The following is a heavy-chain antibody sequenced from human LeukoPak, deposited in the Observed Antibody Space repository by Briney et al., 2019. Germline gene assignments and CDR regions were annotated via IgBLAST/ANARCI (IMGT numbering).Heavy chain of an antibody. Sequence: GGSLRLSCAASGFTFSSYGMHWVRQAPGKGLEWVAVIWYDGSNKYYADSVKGRFTISRDNSRNTLFLQMNSLRAEDTGIYYCAKVRQAETTRTNFDYWGQGTLVTVSS. CDR1: GFTFSSYG. V-gene: IGHV3-33*06. CDR2: IWYDGSNK. D-gene: IGHD1-14*01. J-gene: IGHJ4*02. CDR3: AKVRQAETTRTNFDY.